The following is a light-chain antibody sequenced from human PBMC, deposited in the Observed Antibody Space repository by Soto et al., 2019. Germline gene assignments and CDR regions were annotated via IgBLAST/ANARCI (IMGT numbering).Light chain of an antibody. V-gene: IGLV7-46*01. CDR2: DTY. J-gene: IGLJ2*01. Sequence: QAVVTQEPSLTVSPGGTVTLTCGSSTGPVTSGHYPCWFQQKPGQAPRTLIYDTYDRQSWTPARFTGYLLGAKAALTLAGAQPEDEADYYCLLSFDDTRIFGGGTKLTVL. CDR3: LLSFDDTRI. CDR1: TGPVTSGHY.